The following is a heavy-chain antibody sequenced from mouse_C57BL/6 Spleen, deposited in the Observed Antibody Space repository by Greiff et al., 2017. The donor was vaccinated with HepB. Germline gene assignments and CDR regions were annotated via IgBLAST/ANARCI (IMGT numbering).Heavy chain of an antibody. J-gene: IGHJ4*01. CDR2: INYDGSST. Sequence: EVKLMESEGGLVQPGSSMKLSCTASGFTFSDYYMAWVRQVPEKGLEWVANINYDGSSTYYLDSLKSRFIISKDNAKNILYLQMSSLKSEDTATYYCAREAHGIIYYAMDYWGQGTSVTVSS. CDR3: AREAHGIIYYAMDY. D-gene: IGHD4-1*01. V-gene: IGHV5-16*01. CDR1: GFTFSDYY.